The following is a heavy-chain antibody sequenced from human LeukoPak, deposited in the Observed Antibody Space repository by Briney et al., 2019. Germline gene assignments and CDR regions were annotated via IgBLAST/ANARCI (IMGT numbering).Heavy chain of an antibody. CDR3: AKAPVTSCRGAYCYPFDS. V-gene: IGHV3-23*01. CDR1: GFTLSTYA. D-gene: IGHD2-21*01. Sequence: GGSLRLSCAASGFTLSTYAMSWVRQTPGKGLEWVAATSSSDAGTYHADSVRGRFTISRDNSKNTLYLQMNSLRAEDAAVYFCAKAPVTSCRGAYCYPFDSWDQGTLVTVSS. CDR2: TSSSDAGT. J-gene: IGHJ4*02.